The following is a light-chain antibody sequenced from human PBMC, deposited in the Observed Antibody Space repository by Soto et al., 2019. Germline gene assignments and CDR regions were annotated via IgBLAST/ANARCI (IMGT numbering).Light chain of an antibody. CDR1: SSDVGGYNY. V-gene: IGLV2-14*01. CDR3: TSSTSGSLYV. CDR2: NVS. Sequence: QAASMSGSPGQSITISCIGTSSDVGGYNYVSWYQQFPGKVPKLLIYNVSNRPSGVSNRFSGSKSGNTASLTISGLQAEDEADYFCTSSTSGSLYVFGSGTKLTVL. J-gene: IGLJ1*01.